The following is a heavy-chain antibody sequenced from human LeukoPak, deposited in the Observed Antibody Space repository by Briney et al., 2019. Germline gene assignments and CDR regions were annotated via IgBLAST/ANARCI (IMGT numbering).Heavy chain of an antibody. CDR3: AKDHHDSSGYADY. CDR1: GFTFSNYA. J-gene: IGHJ4*02. V-gene: IGHV3-23*01. D-gene: IGHD3-22*01. CDR2: ISGSGGST. Sequence: PGGSLRLSCAASGFTFSNYAMSWVRQAPGKGLEWVSTISGSGGSTYYADSVKGRFTISRDNSKNTLYLQMNTLRAEDTAVYYCAKDHHDSSGYADYWGQGTLVTVSS.